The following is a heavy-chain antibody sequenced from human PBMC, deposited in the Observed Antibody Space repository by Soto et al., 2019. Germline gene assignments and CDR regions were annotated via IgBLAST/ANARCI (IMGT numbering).Heavy chain of an antibody. V-gene: IGHV5-51*01. CDR3: ARQRRKWNDDYYGMDV. J-gene: IGHJ6*02. CDR2: IYPGDSDT. CDR1: GYSFTSYW. Sequence: LGESLKISCKGSGYSFTSYWIGWVRQMPGKGLEWMGIIYPGDSDTRCSPSFQGQVTISADKSISTAYLQWSSLKASDTAMYYCARQRRKWNDDYYGMDVWGQGTTVTVSS. D-gene: IGHD1-20*01.